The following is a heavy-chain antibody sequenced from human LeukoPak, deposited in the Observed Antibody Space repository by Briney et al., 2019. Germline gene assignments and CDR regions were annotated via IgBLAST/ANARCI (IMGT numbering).Heavy chain of an antibody. V-gene: IGHV4-59*08. CDR3: ARGSSTTQTLPFDY. CDR1: GGSISGYY. Sequence: SETLSLTCTVSGGSISGYYWSWIRQPPGKGLEWIWYIYYRGSTNYNPSLMSRASISVDTSKNQFSLKLSSVTAADTAVYYCARGSSTTQTLPFDYWGQGTLVTVSS. D-gene: IGHD2-2*01. CDR2: IYYRGST. J-gene: IGHJ4*02.